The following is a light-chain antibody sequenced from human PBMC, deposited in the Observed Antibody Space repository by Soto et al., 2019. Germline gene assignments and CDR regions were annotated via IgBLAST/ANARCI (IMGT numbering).Light chain of an antibody. Sequence: QSVLTQPRSVSGSPGQSVTISCTGTSSDVGGYNYVSWYQQHPGKAPKLMIYDVSKRPSGVPDRFSGSKSGNTASLTISGLQAEDEADYYCSSYAGNNIHYVFGTGTKVTVL. CDR3: SSYAGNNIHYV. V-gene: IGLV2-11*01. J-gene: IGLJ1*01. CDR1: SSDVGGYNY. CDR2: DVS.